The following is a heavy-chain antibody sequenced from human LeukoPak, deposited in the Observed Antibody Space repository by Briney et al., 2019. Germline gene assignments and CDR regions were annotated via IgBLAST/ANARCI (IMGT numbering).Heavy chain of an antibody. Sequence: ASVKVSCKASGYTFTNYDIHWVRQAPGQGLEWMGTINPSGGRTSYTKKFQGRVTITADKSTSTAYMELSSLRSEDTAVYYCARSGSIAAAGYYYYGMDVWGQGTTVTVSS. J-gene: IGHJ6*02. D-gene: IGHD6-13*01. V-gene: IGHV1-46*01. CDR3: ARSGSIAAAGYYYYGMDV. CDR2: INPSGGRT. CDR1: GYTFTNYD.